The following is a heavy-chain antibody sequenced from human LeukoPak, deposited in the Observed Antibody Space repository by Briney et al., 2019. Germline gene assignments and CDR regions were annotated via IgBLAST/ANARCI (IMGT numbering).Heavy chain of an antibody. CDR3: ARELAVAGTSFIYYYYGMDV. CDR2: IWYDGSNK. J-gene: IGHJ6*02. V-gene: IGHV3-33*01. D-gene: IGHD6-19*01. Sequence: GGSLRLSCAASGFTFSSYGMHWVRQAPGKGLEWVAVIWYDGSNKYYADSVKGRFTISRDNSKNTLYLQMDSLRAEDTAVYYCARELAVAGTSFIYYYYGMDVWGQGTTVTVSS. CDR1: GFTFSSYG.